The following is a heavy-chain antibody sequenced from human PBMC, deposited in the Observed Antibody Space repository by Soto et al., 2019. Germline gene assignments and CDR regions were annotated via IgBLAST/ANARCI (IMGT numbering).Heavy chain of an antibody. CDR3: AKDLFPTSGQRFFFES. V-gene: IGHV3-23*01. CDR2: ILHDETP. J-gene: IGHJ4*02. D-gene: IGHD2-21*01. CDR1: GFTFSTYA. Sequence: GGSLRLSCAASGFTFSTYAMTWVRQAPGRGLEWVSTILHDETPFYTDSVKGRFTISRDNVRGTLYLQMNGLRVEDAALYFCAKDLFPTSGQRFFFESWAQGSLVTSPQ.